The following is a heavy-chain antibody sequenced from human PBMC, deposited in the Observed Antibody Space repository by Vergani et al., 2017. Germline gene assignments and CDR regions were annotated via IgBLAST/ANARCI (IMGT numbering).Heavy chain of an antibody. Sequence: QVQLQESGPGLVKPPGTLSLTCAVSGGSISTNNWWSWVRQPPGKGLEWIGEIYHSGNTNYNPSLNSRVTMSVDTSKNQFSLKLRSVTAADTAVYFCARVMYRDEASTGYRLEGMDIWGQGTTVTISS. J-gene: IGHJ6*02. CDR2: IYHSGNT. V-gene: IGHV4-4*01. D-gene: IGHD3-9*01. CDR3: ARVMYRDEASTGYRLEGMDI. CDR1: GGSISTNNW.